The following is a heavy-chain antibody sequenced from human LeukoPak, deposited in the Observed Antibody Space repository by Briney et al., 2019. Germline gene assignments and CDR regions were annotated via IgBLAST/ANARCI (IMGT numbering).Heavy chain of an antibody. V-gene: IGHV4-34*01. CDR2: INHSGST. D-gene: IGHD6-13*01. Sequence: SETLSLTCAVYGGSFSGYYWSWIRQPPGKGLEWIGEINHSGSTNYNPSLKSRVTISVDTSKNQFSLKLSSVTAADTAVYYCARGHSSSLVDYWGQGTLVTVSS. J-gene: IGHJ4*02. CDR3: ARGHSSSLVDY. CDR1: GGSFSGYY.